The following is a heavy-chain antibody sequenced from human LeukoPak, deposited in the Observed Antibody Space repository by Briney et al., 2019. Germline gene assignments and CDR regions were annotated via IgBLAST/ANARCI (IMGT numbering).Heavy chain of an antibody. CDR2: ISYSGST. CDR3: ARDRSDSSGYYALTY. D-gene: IGHD3-22*01. Sequence: SQTLSLTCTVSGGSISSGGYYWSWIRQHPGKGLEWLGYISYSGSTYYNPSLKSRLTTSVDTSKNQFSLRLCSVTAADTAVYYCARDRSDSSGYYALTYWGQGSLVTVSS. CDR1: GGSISSGGYY. V-gene: IGHV4-31*03. J-gene: IGHJ4*02.